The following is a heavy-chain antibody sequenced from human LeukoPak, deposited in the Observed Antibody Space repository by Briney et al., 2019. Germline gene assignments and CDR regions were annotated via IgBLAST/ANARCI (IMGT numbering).Heavy chain of an antibody. V-gene: IGHV3-20*04. Sequence: GGSLRLSCAASGLTFNQYGMSWVRQARGKGLEWVSSLSWNGGDTRYADSVKDRFTISRDNAKKSLYLQMDSLRAEDTALYYCARRGYPYYYYMDVWGTGTTVTVSS. J-gene: IGHJ6*03. CDR2: LSWNGGDT. CDR1: GLTFNQYG. CDR3: ARRGYPYYYYMDV. D-gene: IGHD3-16*02.